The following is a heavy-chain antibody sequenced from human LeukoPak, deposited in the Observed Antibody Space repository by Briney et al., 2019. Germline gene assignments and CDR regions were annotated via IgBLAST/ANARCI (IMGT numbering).Heavy chain of an antibody. CDR1: GFTFSSYA. CDR2: ISGSGGST. Sequence: GGSLRLSCAASGFTFSSYAMSWVRQAPGKGLEWVSAISGSGGSTYYADSVKGRFTISRDNSKNTLYLQMNSLRAEDTAVYYCARNLYDSSGCYPDYWGQGTLVTVSS. CDR3: ARNLYDSSGCYPDY. D-gene: IGHD3-22*01. V-gene: IGHV3-23*01. J-gene: IGHJ4*02.